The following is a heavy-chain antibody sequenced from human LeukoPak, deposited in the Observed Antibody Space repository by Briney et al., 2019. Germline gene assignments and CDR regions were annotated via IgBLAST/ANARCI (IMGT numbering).Heavy chain of an antibody. V-gene: IGHV3-7*03. CDR1: GFTFSSYW. CDR2: IKQDGSEK. Sequence: GGTLRLSCAASGFTFSSYWMRWVRQAPGKGLEWVANIKQDGSEKYYVDSVKGRFTISRDNAKNSLYLQMNSLRAEDTAVYYCARDGRYCSGGSCYQRGRYFDYWGQGTLVTVSS. D-gene: IGHD2-15*01. CDR3: ARDGRYCSGGSCYQRGRYFDY. J-gene: IGHJ4*02.